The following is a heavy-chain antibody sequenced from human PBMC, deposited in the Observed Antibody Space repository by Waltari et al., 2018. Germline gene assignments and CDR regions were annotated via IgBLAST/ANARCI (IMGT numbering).Heavy chain of an antibody. V-gene: IGHV3-48*03. J-gene: IGHJ4*02. CDR2: ISGSGSNK. D-gene: IGHD3-3*01. Sequence: EVQLVESGGGLVQAGGSLSLSCAASGFTFSSYEMDWVRQVPGKGLEWISYISGSGSNKYHTDSVKGRFTISRDNAKNSLSLQMYSLRVEDTAVYYCVRNAVWSGPDCWGQGTLVTVSS. CDR3: VRNAVWSGPDC. CDR1: GFTFSSYE.